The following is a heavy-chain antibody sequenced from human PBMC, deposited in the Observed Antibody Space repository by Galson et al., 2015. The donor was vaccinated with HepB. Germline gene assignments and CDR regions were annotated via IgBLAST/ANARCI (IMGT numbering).Heavy chain of an antibody. CDR2: IRSKANNLVA. D-gene: IGHD1-26*01. J-gene: IGHJ4*02. CDR1: GFTFSGSA. V-gene: IGHV3-73*01. CDR3: VRSVDFSGYSNR. Sequence: SLRLSCAASGFTFSGSAIHWVRQASGKGPEWIGRIRSKANNLVAFYVPSLKGRFTISRDDSKNLSYLHMRSLKTDDTAVYYCVRSVDFSGYSNRWGQGTLVTVSS.